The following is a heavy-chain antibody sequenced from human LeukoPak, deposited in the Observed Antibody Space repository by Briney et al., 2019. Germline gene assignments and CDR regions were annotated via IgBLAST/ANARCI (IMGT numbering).Heavy chain of an antibody. CDR3: ARGSYYYDSSGYYYDYFDY. CDR2: IYTSGST. J-gene: IGHJ4*02. V-gene: IGHV4-4*07. D-gene: IGHD3-22*01. CDR1: GGSISSYY. Sequence: SETLSLTCTVSGGSISSYYWSWLRQPAGKGLEWIGRIYTSGSTNYNPSLKSRVTMSVDTSKNQFSLKLSSVTAADTAVYYCARGSYYYDSSGYYYDYFDYWGQGTLVTVSS.